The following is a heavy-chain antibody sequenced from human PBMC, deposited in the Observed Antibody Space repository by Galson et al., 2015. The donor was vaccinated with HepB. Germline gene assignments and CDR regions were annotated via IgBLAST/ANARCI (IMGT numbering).Heavy chain of an antibody. CDR2: IDPSDSYT. V-gene: IGHV5-10-1*01. D-gene: IGHD3-10*01. CDR1: GYSFTSYW. Sequence: QSGAEVKKPGESLRISCKGSGYSFTSYWISWVRQMPGKGLEWMGRIDPSDSYTNYSPSFQGHVTISADKSISTAYLQWSSLKASDTAMYYCARLRGSPSHYYYGMDVWGQGTTVTVSS. J-gene: IGHJ6*02. CDR3: ARLRGSPSHYYYGMDV.